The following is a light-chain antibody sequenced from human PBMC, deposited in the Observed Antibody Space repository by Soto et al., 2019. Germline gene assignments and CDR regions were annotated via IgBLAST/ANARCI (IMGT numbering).Light chain of an antibody. CDR2: DTS. J-gene: IGKJ4*01. CDR1: QGISTY. Sequence: DIQMTQSPSSLSASVGDSVTITCQASQGISTYVNWYQQKAGKAPKILIYDTSNLEPGVPSRFSGSRSGTHFTFTITSLQPEDFVTYYCQQYADVPLTFGGGTKVDIK. CDR3: QQYADVPLT. V-gene: IGKV1-33*01.